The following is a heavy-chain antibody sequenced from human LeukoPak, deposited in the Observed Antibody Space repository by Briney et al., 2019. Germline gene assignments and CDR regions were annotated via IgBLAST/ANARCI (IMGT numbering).Heavy chain of an antibody. V-gene: IGHV4-34*01. Sequence: SESLSLTCAVYGGSFSGYYWSWIRQPPGKGLEWIGNIYYSGSTYYNPSLKSRVVISVDTSKNQFSLKMSSVTAADTAVYYCARTGYSSSYYKFRFDYWGQGTLVTASS. CDR2: IYYSGST. D-gene: IGHD6-13*01. CDR3: ARTGYSSSYYKFRFDY. CDR1: GGSFSGYY. J-gene: IGHJ4*02.